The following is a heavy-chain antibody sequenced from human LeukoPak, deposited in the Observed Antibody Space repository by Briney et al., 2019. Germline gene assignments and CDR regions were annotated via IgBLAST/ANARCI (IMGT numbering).Heavy chain of an antibody. CDR2: IYYSGST. J-gene: IGHJ6*02. D-gene: IGHD3-10*01. Sequence: RTSETLSLTCTVSGGSISSYYWSWIRQPPGKGLEWIGYIYYSGSTNYNPSLKSRVTISVDTSKNQFSLKLSSVTAADTAVYYCASILWFEELYGMDVWGQGTTVTVSS. CDR3: ASILWFEELYGMDV. V-gene: IGHV4-59*12. CDR1: GGSISSYY.